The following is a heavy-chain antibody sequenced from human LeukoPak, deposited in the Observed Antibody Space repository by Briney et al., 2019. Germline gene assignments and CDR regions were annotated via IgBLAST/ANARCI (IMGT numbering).Heavy chain of an antibody. Sequence: GGSLRLSCAASGFTFSSYSMNWVRQAPGKGLEWVSAISGSGGSTYYADSVKGRFTISRDNSKNTLYLQMNNLRAEDTAVYYCAKVGPLVVTAIRLYYFDYWGQGTLVTVSS. J-gene: IGHJ4*02. CDR3: AKVGPLVVTAIRLYYFDY. CDR1: GFTFSSYS. CDR2: ISGSGGST. D-gene: IGHD2-21*02. V-gene: IGHV3-23*01.